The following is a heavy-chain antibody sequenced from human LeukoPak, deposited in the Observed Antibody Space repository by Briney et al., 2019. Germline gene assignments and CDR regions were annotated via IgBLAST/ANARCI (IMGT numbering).Heavy chain of an antibody. CDR1: GFTFSDYY. CDR3: ARDRGNIVVVTAPIDY. Sequence: GGSLRLSCAASGFTFSDYYMSWIRQAPGEGLEWVSYISSSGSTIYYADSVKGRFTISRDNAKNSLYLQMNSLRAEDTAVYYCARDRGNIVVVTAPIDYWGQGTLVTVSS. D-gene: IGHD2-21*02. J-gene: IGHJ4*02. V-gene: IGHV3-11*01. CDR2: ISSSGSTI.